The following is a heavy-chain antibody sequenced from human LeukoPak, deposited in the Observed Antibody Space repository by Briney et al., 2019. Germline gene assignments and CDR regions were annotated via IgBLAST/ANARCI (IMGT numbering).Heavy chain of an antibody. V-gene: IGHV4-39*01. CDR2: IYYSGST. J-gene: IGHJ4*02. CDR3: ARLVRLVGVTNPDY. CDR1: GGSISSSSYY. D-gene: IGHD1-26*01. Sequence: SETLSLTCTVSGGSISSSSYYWGWIRQPPGKGLEWIGSIYYSGSTYYNPSLKSRVTISVDTSKNQFSLKLSSVTAADTAVYYCARLVRLVGVTNPDYWGQGTLVTVSS.